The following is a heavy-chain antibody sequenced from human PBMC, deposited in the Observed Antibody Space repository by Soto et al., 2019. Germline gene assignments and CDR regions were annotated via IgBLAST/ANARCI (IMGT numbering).Heavy chain of an antibody. Sequence: ASVKVSCKASGYTFTGYYMHWVRQAPGQGLEWMGWINPNSGGTNYAQKFQGWVTMTMDTSISTAYMELSRLRSDDTAVYYCARDRNGDDAFDIWGQGTMVTVSS. CDR2: INPNSGGT. CDR3: ARDRNGDDAFDI. V-gene: IGHV1-2*04. D-gene: IGHD7-27*01. CDR1: GYTFTGYY. J-gene: IGHJ3*02.